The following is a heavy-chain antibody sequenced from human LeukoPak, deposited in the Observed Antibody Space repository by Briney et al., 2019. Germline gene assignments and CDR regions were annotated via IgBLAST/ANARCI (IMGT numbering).Heavy chain of an antibody. CDR1: GDSITSYY. V-gene: IGHV4-59*01. D-gene: IGHD6-19*01. CDR2: TYYTGST. CDR3: ARDLRSVAGTYYYYGMDV. Sequence: PSETLSLTCTVSGDSITSYYWSWIRQPPGKGLEWIGYTYYTGSTNYNPSLKSRVTISVDTSKSQFSLKLNSVTAADTAVYYCARDLRSVAGTYYYYGMDVWGQGTTVTVSS. J-gene: IGHJ6*02.